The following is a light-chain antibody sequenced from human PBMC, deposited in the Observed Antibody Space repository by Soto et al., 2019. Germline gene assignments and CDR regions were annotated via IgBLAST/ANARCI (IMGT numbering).Light chain of an antibody. CDR1: QSVDSGS. Sequence: ILLTQSPGTLSLSPGERATLSCRASQSVDSGSLAWYQQKPGQTPRLLIFATSNRATGIPDRFSGSGSGTDFTLTINRLEPEDFAVYYCQQYGSSPYTFGQGTKLEIK. V-gene: IGKV3-20*01. J-gene: IGKJ2*01. CDR2: ATS. CDR3: QQYGSSPYT.